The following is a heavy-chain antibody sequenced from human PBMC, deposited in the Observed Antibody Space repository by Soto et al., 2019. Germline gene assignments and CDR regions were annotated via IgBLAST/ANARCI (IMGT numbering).Heavy chain of an antibody. CDR3: AKDRGSYYRYFQH. CDR1: GFTFSSYG. Sequence: QVQLVESGGGVVQPGRSLRLSCAASGFTFSSYGMHWVRQAPGKGLEWVAVISYDGSNKYYADSVKGRFTISRDNFKNPLYLQMNSLRAEDTAVYYCAKDRGSYYRYFQHWGQGTLVTVSS. CDR2: ISYDGSNK. V-gene: IGHV3-30*18. J-gene: IGHJ1*01. D-gene: IGHD1-26*01.